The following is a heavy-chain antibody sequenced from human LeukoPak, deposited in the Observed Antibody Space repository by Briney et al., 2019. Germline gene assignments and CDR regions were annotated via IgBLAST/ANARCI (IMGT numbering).Heavy chain of an antibody. D-gene: IGHD3-9*01. V-gene: IGHV3-66*01. CDR1: GLTFSNAW. CDR3: ARRLLTGYYEF. J-gene: IGHJ4*02. CDR2: FYSGDTT. Sequence: GGSLRLSCAASGLTFSNAWMSWVRQAPGKGLEWVSVFYSGDTTYYANSVKGRFTISRDSSKNMLYLQMNSLRAEDTAVYYCARRLLTGYYEFWGQGTLVTVSS.